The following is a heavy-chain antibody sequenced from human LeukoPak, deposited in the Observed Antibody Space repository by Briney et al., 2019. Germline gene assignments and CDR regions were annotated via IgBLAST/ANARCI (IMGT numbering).Heavy chain of an antibody. CDR3: AKDGSEMATADFDY. CDR2: ISGSGGST. J-gene: IGHJ4*02. D-gene: IGHD5-24*01. Sequence: GGSMRLSCAASGFTFSSYAMSWVRQAPGKGLEWVSAISGSGGSTYYADSVKGRFTISRDNSKNTLYLQLNSLRAEDTAVYYCAKDGSEMATADFDYWGQGTLVTVSS. V-gene: IGHV3-23*01. CDR1: GFTFSSYA.